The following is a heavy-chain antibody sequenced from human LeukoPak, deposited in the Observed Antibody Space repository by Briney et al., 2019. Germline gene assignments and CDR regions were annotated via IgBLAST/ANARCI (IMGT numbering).Heavy chain of an antibody. D-gene: IGHD2-15*01. J-gene: IGHJ3*02. CDR1: GFTFSYYE. CDR2: ITSSGSTM. CDR3: ARDSISGVHDASDI. Sequence: PGGSLRLSCAASGFTFSYYEMNWVRQAPGKGPEWVSYITSSGSTMYYADSVKGRFTISRDNAKNSLYLQMNSLRAEDTAVCYCARDSISGVHDASDIWGQGTMVTVSS. V-gene: IGHV3-48*03.